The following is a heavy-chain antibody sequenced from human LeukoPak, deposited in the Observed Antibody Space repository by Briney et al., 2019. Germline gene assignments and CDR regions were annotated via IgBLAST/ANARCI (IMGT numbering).Heavy chain of an antibody. J-gene: IGHJ3*02. CDR1: GFTVSSNY. CDR2: IYSGGST. Sequence: GGSLRLSCAASGFTVSSNYMSWVRQAPGKGLEWVSVIYSGGSTYYADSVKGRFTISRDNSKNTLYLQMNSLRAEDTAVYYCARGAIAAHDAFDIWGQGTMVTVSS. CDR3: ARGAIAAHDAFDI. V-gene: IGHV3-66*01. D-gene: IGHD2-15*01.